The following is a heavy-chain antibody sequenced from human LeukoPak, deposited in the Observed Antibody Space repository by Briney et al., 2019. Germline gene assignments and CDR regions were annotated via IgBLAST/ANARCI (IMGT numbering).Heavy chain of an antibody. CDR1: GFTFSSYW. Sequence: GGSLRLSCAASGFTFSSYWMSWVRQAPGKGLEWVSSISSSSSYIYYADSVKGRFTISRDNAKNSLYLQMNSLRAEDTAVYYCAREGIAAAGTGGGFDYWGQGTLVTVSS. CDR2: ISSSSSYI. CDR3: AREGIAAAGTGGGFDY. D-gene: IGHD6-13*01. V-gene: IGHV3-21*01. J-gene: IGHJ4*02.